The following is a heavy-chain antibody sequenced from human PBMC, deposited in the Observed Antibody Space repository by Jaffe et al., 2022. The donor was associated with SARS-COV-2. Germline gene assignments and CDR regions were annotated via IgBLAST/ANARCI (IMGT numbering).Heavy chain of an antibody. CDR3: ARTSGAPYWFDS. CDR2: IYHSGTT. Sequence: QVQLQESGPGLVKPSETLSLTCTVSGYSISSGYYWGWIRQPPGKGLEWIGIIYHSGTTYYSPSLKSRVTISLDTSKNQFSLRLTSVTAADTAVYYCARTSGAPYWFDSWGQGTLVTVSS. CDR1: GYSISSGYY. J-gene: IGHJ5*01. V-gene: IGHV4-38-2*02. D-gene: IGHD1-26*01.